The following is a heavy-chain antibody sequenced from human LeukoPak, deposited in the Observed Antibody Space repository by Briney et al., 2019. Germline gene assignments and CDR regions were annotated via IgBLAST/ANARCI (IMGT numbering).Heavy chain of an antibody. V-gene: IGHV3-48*01. Sequence: GGSLRLSCAASGFTFSSYSMNWVRQAPGKGLEWVSYISSSSSTIYYADSVKGRFTISRDNAKNSLYLQMNSLRAEDTAVYYCARDFFAGIAARSYDCYFDYWGQGTLVTVSS. CDR3: ARDFFAGIAARSYDCYFDY. D-gene: IGHD6-6*01. CDR2: ISSSSSTI. CDR1: GFTFSSYS. J-gene: IGHJ4*02.